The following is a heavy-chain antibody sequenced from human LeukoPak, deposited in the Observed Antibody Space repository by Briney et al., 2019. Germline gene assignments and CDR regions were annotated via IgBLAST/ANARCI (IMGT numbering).Heavy chain of an antibody. CDR2: IRTKANTYAT. V-gene: IGHV3-73*01. D-gene: IGHD6-13*01. CDR1: GFTFSGSS. Sequence: GGSLRLSCAASGFTFSGSSMHWVRQASGKGLEWVGLIRTKANTYATAYAASVTGRFTISRDDSKTTSYLQMNSLKTEDTALYFCTTSYSGNSWYDWFGPWGQGTLVTVSS. J-gene: IGHJ5*02. CDR3: TTSYSGNSWYDWFGP.